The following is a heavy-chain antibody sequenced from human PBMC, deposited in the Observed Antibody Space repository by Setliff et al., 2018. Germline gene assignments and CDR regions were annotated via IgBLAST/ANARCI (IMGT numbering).Heavy chain of an antibody. Sequence: GGSLRLSCAASGFTFSDAWMNWVRQAPGKGLEWVGRIKSKADGGTADFAAPVKGRFTISRDDSKHTLYLQMNSLKTEDTAVYYCTTVEIRQGIDYWGQGTLVTVSS. CDR2: IKSKADGGTA. CDR1: GFTFSDAW. V-gene: IGHV3-15*01. D-gene: IGHD1-1*01. J-gene: IGHJ4*02. CDR3: TTVEIRQGIDY.